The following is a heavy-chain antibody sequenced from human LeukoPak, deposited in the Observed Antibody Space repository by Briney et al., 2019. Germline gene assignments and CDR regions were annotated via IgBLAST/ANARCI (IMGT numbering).Heavy chain of an antibody. D-gene: IGHD2-21*02. CDR2: VNYNSANK. J-gene: IGHJ4*02. CDR1: GFTFSSFT. Sequence: GGSLRLSCTPSGFTFSSFTMSWVRQTPEKGLEWVATVNYNSANKWHADSVKGRFTISRDNSKNTLYLQMHSLRVDDTALYYCTKRRPTGSVTVDEYWGQGALVTVSS. CDR3: TKRRPTGSVTVDEY. V-gene: IGHV3-23*01.